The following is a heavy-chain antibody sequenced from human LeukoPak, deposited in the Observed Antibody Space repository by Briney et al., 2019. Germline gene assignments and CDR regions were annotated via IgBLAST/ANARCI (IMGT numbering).Heavy chain of an antibody. Sequence: SETLSLTCTVSGGSISSYYWSWIRQPAGKGLEWIGRIYTSGSTNYNPSLKSRVTMSVDTSKNQFSLKLSSVTAADTAVYYCAREVRDPSYYYYMDVWGKGTTVTVSS. CDR3: AREVRDPSYYYYMDV. D-gene: IGHD3-22*01. J-gene: IGHJ6*03. CDR2: IYTSGST. V-gene: IGHV4-4*07. CDR1: GGSISSYY.